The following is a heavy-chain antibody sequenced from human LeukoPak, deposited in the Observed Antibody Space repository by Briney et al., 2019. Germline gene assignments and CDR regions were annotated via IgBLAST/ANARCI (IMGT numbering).Heavy chain of an antibody. Sequence: GGSLRLSCAASGFTFSSYAMSWVRQAPGKGLEWVSAISGSGGSTYYADSVKGRFTISRDNSKNTLYLQMNSLRAEDTAVYYCAKDPAYCGGDCYSGDYWGQGTLATVSS. J-gene: IGHJ4*02. CDR2: ISGSGGST. D-gene: IGHD2-21*02. CDR1: GFTFSSYA. CDR3: AKDPAYCGGDCYSGDY. V-gene: IGHV3-23*01.